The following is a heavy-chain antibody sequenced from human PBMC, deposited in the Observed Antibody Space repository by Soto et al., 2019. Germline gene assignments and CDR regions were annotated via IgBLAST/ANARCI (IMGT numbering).Heavy chain of an antibody. J-gene: IGHJ3*02. D-gene: IGHD4-17*01. CDR1: GYTFTSYD. CDR3: ARGVSMDYGDYQRQAFEI. Sequence: VASVKVSCKASGYTFTSYDINWVRQATGQGLEWMGWMNPNSGNTGYAQKFQGRVTMTRNTSISTAYMELSSLRSEDTAVYYCARGVSMDYGDYQRQAFEIWGQGTMVTVSS. V-gene: IGHV1-8*02. CDR2: MNPNSGNT.